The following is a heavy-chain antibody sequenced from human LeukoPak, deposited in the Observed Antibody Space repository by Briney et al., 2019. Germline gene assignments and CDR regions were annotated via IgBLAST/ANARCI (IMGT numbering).Heavy chain of an antibody. CDR1: GFTFSSYE. Sequence: GGSLRLSCAASGFTFSSYEMNWVRQAPGKGLEWVSYISSSGSTIYYADSVKGRFTISRDNAKNSLYLQMNSLRAEDTAVYYCARDDILTGYYYFDYWGQGTLVTVSS. D-gene: IGHD3-9*01. CDR2: ISSSGSTI. J-gene: IGHJ4*02. V-gene: IGHV3-48*03. CDR3: ARDDILTGYYYFDY.